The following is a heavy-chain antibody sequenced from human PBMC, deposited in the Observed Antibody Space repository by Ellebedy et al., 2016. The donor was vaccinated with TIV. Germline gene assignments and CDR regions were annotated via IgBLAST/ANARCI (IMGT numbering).Heavy chain of an antibody. D-gene: IGHD1-26*01. V-gene: IGHV3-30*04. J-gene: IGHJ6*03. CDR3: ARDQWELINRYYYYYYYMDV. CDR1: GFTFSSYA. Sequence: GESLKISXAASGFTFSSYAMHWVRQAPGKGLEWVAVISYDGSNKYYADSVKGRFTISKDNAKNSLYLQMNSLRAEDTAVYYCARDQWELINRYYYYYYYMDVWGKGTTVTVSS. CDR2: ISYDGSNK.